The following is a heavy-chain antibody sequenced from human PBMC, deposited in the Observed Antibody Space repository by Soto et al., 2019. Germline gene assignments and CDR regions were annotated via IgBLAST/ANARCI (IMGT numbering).Heavy chain of an antibody. Sequence: PSETLSLTCTVSGGSISSGDYFWSWIRQTPGKGLEWIKYMYKTGATYDNPSLRSRVSMSIDPSKNQFSLKVTSVTAADSAVYYCARGVSGPLYALDSWGQGTPVTVSS. CDR1: GGSISSGDYF. J-gene: IGHJ4*02. V-gene: IGHV4-30-4*01. D-gene: IGHD4-17*01. CDR3: ARGVSGPLYALDS. CDR2: MYKTGAT.